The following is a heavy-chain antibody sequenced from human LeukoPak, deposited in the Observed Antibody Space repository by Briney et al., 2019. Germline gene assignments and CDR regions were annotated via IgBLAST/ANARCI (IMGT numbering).Heavy chain of an antibody. V-gene: IGHV1-69*13. Sequence: ASVKVSCKTSGGTFNSYAFSWVRQAPGQGLEWMGGIIPIFDTTNYARKFQGRVTITADESTSTAYMELSSLRSEDTAVYYCARGVRDGGSYYIDYWGQGTHVTVSS. CDR3: ARGVRDGGSYYIDY. D-gene: IGHD1-26*01. J-gene: IGHJ4*02. CDR1: GGTFNSYA. CDR2: IIPIFDTT.